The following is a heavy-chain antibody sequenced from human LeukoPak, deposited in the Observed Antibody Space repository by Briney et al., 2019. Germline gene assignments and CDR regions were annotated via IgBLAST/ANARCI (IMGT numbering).Heavy chain of an antibody. D-gene: IGHD2-21*02. Sequence: GRSLRLSCAASGFTFSSYGMHWVRQAPGKGLEWVAVIWYDGSNKYYADSVKGRFTISRDNSTNTLYLQMNSLRAEDTAVYYCAKDGLAYCGGDCYSLGWFDPWGQGTLVTVSS. CDR1: GFTFSSYG. V-gene: IGHV3-33*06. CDR3: AKDGLAYCGGDCYSLGWFDP. CDR2: IWYDGSNK. J-gene: IGHJ5*02.